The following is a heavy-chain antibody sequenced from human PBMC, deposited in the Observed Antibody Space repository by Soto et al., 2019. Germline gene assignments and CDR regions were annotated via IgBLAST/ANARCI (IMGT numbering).Heavy chain of an antibody. D-gene: IGHD3-22*01. Sequence: GGSLRLSCAGSGFTLSYHYIDWVRQSPGKGLEWVGRSRDKPQGYSTTYAASVKGRFTASRDESKNSAYLQMNSLKTEDTAVYYCVRATYFSDSSGYTRCLDYWGQGTLVTVSS. J-gene: IGHJ4*02. V-gene: IGHV3-72*01. CDR2: SRDKPQGYST. CDR3: VRATYFSDSSGYTRCLDY. CDR1: GFTLSYHY.